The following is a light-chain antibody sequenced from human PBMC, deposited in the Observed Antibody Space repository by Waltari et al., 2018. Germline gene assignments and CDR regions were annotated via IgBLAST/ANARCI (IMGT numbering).Light chain of an antibody. CDR1: NIASQI. CDR2: EDD. V-gene: IGLV3-21*02. Sequence: SYVLTQPPSVSVAPGQTARITCDRFNIASQIVHWYQQKEGPAPVLVVYEDDDRPSGFPERFSGSNSENTATLTISRVEAGDEADYYCQVWDSSSDYWVFGGGTKLTVL. J-gene: IGLJ3*02. CDR3: QVWDSSSDYWV.